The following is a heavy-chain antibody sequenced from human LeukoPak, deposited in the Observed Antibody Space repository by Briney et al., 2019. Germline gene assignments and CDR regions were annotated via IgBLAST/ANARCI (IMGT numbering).Heavy chain of an antibody. V-gene: IGHV1-2*02. CDR2: INPNSGGT. CDR1: GYTFTGYY. D-gene: IGHD2-2*01. J-gene: IGHJ5*02. CDR3: ARSLYIVVVPGPLWFDP. Sequence: ASVKVSCKASGYTFTGYYMHWVRQAPGQGLEWMGWINPNSGGTNYAQKFQGRVTMTRVTSISTAYMELSRLRSDDTAVYYCARSLYIVVVPGPLWFDPWGQGTLVTVSS.